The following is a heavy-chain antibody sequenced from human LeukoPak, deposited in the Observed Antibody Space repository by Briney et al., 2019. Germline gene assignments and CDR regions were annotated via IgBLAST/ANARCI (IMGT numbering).Heavy chain of an antibody. V-gene: IGHV4-59*08. Sequence: PSETLSLTCSVSGGSISTYYWNWIRQPPGLGLEWIGFIHYSGSTNYNPSLKSRVTTSVDTSKNQFSLKLSSVTAADTAVYYCARSPPLYGEYAQYYFDYWGQGTLVTVSS. CDR3: ARSPPLYGEYAQYYFDY. CDR2: IHYSGST. CDR1: GGSISTYY. D-gene: IGHD4-17*01. J-gene: IGHJ4*02.